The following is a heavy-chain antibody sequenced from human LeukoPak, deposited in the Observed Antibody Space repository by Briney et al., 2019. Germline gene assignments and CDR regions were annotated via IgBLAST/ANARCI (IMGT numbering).Heavy chain of an antibody. CDR2: INSDGSST. D-gene: IGHD3-3*01. Sequence: PGGSLRLSCAASGFTFSSYWMHWVRQAPGKGLVWVSRINSDGSSTSYADSVKGQFTISRDNAKNTLYLQMNSLGAEDTAVYYCARGGSETYYDFWRGFDYWGQGTLVTVSS. CDR3: ARGGSETYYDFWRGFDY. V-gene: IGHV3-74*01. J-gene: IGHJ4*02. CDR1: GFTFSSYW.